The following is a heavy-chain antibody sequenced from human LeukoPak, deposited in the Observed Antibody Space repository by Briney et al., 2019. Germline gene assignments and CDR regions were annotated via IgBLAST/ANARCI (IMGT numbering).Heavy chain of an antibody. CDR1: GDSINNFY. CDR3: ARGNTAMVS. D-gene: IGHD5-18*01. J-gene: IGHJ5*02. V-gene: IGHV4-59*01. CDR2: IYYSGST. Sequence: SETLSLTCAVSGDSINNFYWSWIRQPPGKGLEWIGYIYYSGSTNYNPSLKSRVTISVDTSKNQFSLKLSSVTAADTAVYYCARGNTAMVSWGQGTLVTVSS.